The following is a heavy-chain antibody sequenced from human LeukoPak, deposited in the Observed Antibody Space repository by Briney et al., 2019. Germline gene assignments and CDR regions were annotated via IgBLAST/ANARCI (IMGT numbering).Heavy chain of an antibody. CDR1: GFTFSSYG. J-gene: IGHJ4*02. Sequence: PGGSLRLSCAASGFTFSSYGMHWVRQAPGKGLEWVAVIWYDGSNKYYADSVKGRFTISRDNSKNTLYLQMNSLRAEDTAVYYCATRRTPDTAMVSDHDFDYWGQGTLVTVSS. CDR3: ATRRTPDTAMVSDHDFDY. CDR2: IWYDGSNK. D-gene: IGHD5-18*01. V-gene: IGHV3-30*02.